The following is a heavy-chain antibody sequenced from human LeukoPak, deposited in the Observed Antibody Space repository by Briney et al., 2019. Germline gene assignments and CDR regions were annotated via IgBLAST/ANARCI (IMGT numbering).Heavy chain of an antibody. V-gene: IGHV1-18*01. D-gene: IGHD5-12*01. Sequence: ASVKVSCKASGYTFTSYGVTWVRQAPGQGLEWMGWISVYNGYTNYAQKLQGRVTMTTDTSTNTAYMELRSLRSDDTAVYYCARGYDSKIDYWGQGTLVTVSS. J-gene: IGHJ4*02. CDR1: GYTFTSYG. CDR3: ARGYDSKIDY. CDR2: ISVYNGYT.